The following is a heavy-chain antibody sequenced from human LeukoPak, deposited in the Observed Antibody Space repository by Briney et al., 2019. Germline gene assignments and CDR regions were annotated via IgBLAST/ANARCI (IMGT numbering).Heavy chain of an antibody. V-gene: IGHV4-59*01. CDR2: IYYSGST. J-gene: IGHJ6*02. CDR3: ARGRQAALRYYYGMDV. Sequence: SETLSLTCTVSGGSISSYYWSWIRQPPGKGLEWIGYIYYSGSTNYNPSLKSRVTISVDTSKNQFSLKLSSVTAADTAVYYCARGRQAALRYYYGMDVWGQGTTVTVSS. CDR1: GGSISSYY. D-gene: IGHD2-15*01.